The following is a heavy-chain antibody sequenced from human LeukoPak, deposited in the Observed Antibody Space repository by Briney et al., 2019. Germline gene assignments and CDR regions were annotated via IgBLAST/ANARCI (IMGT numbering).Heavy chain of an antibody. CDR1: GGSISSGGYS. D-gene: IGHD5-18*01. Sequence: SETQSLTCAVSGGSISSGGYSWSWIRQPPGKGLEWIGYIYHSGSTYYNPSLKSRVTISVDRSKNQFSLKLSSVTAADTAVYYCARAPDTAMVPYWYFDLWGRGTLVTVSS. CDR3: ARAPDTAMVPYWYFDL. CDR2: IYHSGST. V-gene: IGHV4-30-2*01. J-gene: IGHJ2*01.